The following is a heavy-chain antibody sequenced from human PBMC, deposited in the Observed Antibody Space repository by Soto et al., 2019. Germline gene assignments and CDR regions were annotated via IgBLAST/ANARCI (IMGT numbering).Heavy chain of an antibody. V-gene: IGHV2-5*02. CDR2: IYWDDDK. CDR3: AHSLIGYYYGSSGSNWFDP. J-gene: IGHJ5*02. CDR1: GFSLSTSGVG. Sequence: SGPTLVNPTQTLTLTCTFSGFSLSTSGVGVGWIRQPPGKALEWLALIYWDDDKRYSPSLKSRLTITKDTSKNQVVLTMTNMDPVDTATYYCAHSLIGYYYGSSGSNWFDPWGQRTPVTVSS. D-gene: IGHD3-22*01.